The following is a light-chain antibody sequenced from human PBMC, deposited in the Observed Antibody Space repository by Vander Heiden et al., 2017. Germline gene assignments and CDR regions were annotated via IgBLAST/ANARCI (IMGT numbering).Light chain of an antibody. CDR3: RSYKSSSTLG. V-gene: IGLV2-14*01. Sequence: QSAVSHPVFAAGFPGQPITLLCTGTSSDDGGYNDVFWYQQHQGKAHKLSIYDVGNRPSGVSNRSSGSKSGNTDSLSVARLQAEEKADDDCRSYKSSSTLGFGRGPNV. CDR2: DVG. J-gene: IGLJ1*01. CDR1: SSDDGGYND.